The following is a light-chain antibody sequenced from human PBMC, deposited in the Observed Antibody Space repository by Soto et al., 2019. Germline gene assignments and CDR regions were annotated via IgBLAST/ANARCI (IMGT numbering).Light chain of an antibody. CDR2: WAS. J-gene: IGKJ4*01. CDR3: QQYYITPPTT. Sequence: DIVMTQSPDSLAVSLGERDTINCKSSQSVLYSSNNKNYLAWYQQKPGQPPKLLIYWASTRESGVPDRFSGSGSGTDFTLTISSLQAEDVAVYYCQQYYITPPTTFGGGTKVEIK. V-gene: IGKV4-1*01. CDR1: QSVLYSSNNKNY.